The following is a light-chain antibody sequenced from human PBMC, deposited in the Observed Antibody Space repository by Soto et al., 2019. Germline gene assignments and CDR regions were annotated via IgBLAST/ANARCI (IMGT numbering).Light chain of an antibody. V-gene: IGKV1-27*01. J-gene: IGKJ1*01. CDR2: AAS. CDR1: QGISNY. Sequence: IHMTHSPSSLSASVLYRVTITFRASQGISNYLAWYQQKPGKVPKLLIYAASTLQSGVPSRFSGSGSGTDFTLTISSLQPEDVATYYCQKYNSAPRTFGQGTKVDIK. CDR3: QKYNSAPRT.